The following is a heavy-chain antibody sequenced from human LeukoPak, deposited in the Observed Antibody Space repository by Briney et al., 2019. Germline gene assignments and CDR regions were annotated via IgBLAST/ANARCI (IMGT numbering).Heavy chain of an antibody. Sequence: GGSLRLSCAASGFTFSNYAMTWVRQAPGKGLQWVSAISGNGGNTFYADSVKGRFTISRDTFKSTLFLQMNSLRADDTAVYYCAKDPSSGYYLEYLHHWGQGTLVTVSS. J-gene: IGHJ1*01. CDR3: AKDPSSGYYLEYLHH. CDR1: GFTFSNYA. D-gene: IGHD3-22*01. CDR2: ISGNGGNT. V-gene: IGHV3-23*01.